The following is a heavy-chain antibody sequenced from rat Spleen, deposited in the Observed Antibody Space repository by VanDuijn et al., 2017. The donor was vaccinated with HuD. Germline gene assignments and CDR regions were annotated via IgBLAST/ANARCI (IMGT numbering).Heavy chain of an antibody. CDR3: ARRNYGGSPFAY. Sequence: EVQLVESGGGLVQPGRSLKLSCVASGFTFNNYWMSWIRQAPGKGLEWVASITNTGNSIYYLDSVKGRFTVSRDNAKSTLSLQMDSLRSEDTATYYCARRNYGGSPFAYWGQGTLVTVSS. J-gene: IGHJ3*01. D-gene: IGHD1-11*01. CDR2: ITNTGNSI. CDR1: GFTFNNYW. V-gene: IGHV5-31*01.